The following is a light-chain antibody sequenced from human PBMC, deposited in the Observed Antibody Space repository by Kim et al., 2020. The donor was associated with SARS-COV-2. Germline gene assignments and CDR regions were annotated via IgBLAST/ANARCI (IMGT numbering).Light chain of an antibody. CDR2: DIS. J-gene: IGLJ2*01. CDR1: SSDVGTYNY. CDR3: SSYTSSKSVV. Sequence: QSALTQPASVSGSPGQWITISCTGTSSDVGTYNYVSWYQQYPDKAPKLIIYDISKRPSGVSNRFSASKSGNTASLTISGLQAEDEAAYYCSSYTSSKSVVFGGGTQLTVL. V-gene: IGLV2-14*03.